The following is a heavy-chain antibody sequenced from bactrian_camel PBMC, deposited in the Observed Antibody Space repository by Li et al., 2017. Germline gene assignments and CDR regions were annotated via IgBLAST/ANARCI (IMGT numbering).Heavy chain of an antibody. J-gene: IGHJ4*01. V-gene: IGHV3S53*01. Sequence: HVQLVESGGGSVQAASSLTLSCVVSGYTWGHYCMGWFRQAPGKEREGVAAIDSDGTTRYIDSAKGRFTISKDNTKVTLYLQMNSLKPEDTAVYYCAASYARFRGIPRWEWYDYRGQGTQVTVS. CDR3: AASYARFRGIPRWEWYDY. CDR2: IDSDGTT. CDR1: GYTWGHYC. D-gene: IGHD1*01.